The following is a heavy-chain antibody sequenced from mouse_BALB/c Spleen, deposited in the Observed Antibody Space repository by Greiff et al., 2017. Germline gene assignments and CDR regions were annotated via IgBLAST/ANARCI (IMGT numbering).Heavy chain of an antibody. Sequence: EVNVVESGGGLVKPGGSLKLSCAASGFAFSSYDMSWVRQTPEKRLEWVAYISSGGGSTYYPDTVKGRFTISRDNAKNTLYLQMSSLKSEDTAMYYCARHERSSWCAYWGQGTLVTVSA. CDR1: GFAFSSYD. CDR3: ARHERSSWCAY. CDR2: ISSGGGST. D-gene: IGHD1-1*01. V-gene: IGHV5-12-1*01. J-gene: IGHJ3*01.